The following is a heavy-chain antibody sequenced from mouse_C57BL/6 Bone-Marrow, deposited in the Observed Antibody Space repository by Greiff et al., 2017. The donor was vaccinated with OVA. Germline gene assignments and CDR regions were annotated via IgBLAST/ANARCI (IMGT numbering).Heavy chain of an antibody. CDR3: SEDSAVYYCACPDYYGSSLFDV. J-gene: IGHJ1*03. V-gene: IGHV1-87*01. CDR2: GQGLEWIG. Sequence: QVQLQQSGPELARPWASVKISCQAFYTFSRRVHFAIRDTNYWMQWVKQRPGQGLEWIGAIYPGNGDTSYNQKFKGKATLTAEKSSSTAYMQLSSLTSEDSAVYYCACPDYYGSSLFDVWGTGTTVTVSS. CDR1: YTFSRRVH. D-gene: IGHD1-1*01.